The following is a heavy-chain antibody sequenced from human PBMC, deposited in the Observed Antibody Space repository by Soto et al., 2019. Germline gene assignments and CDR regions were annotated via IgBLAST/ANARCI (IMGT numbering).Heavy chain of an antibody. CDR1: GDSVSSNSAA. CDR3: ARATFYNWNYVHNYYYGMDV. J-gene: IGHJ6*02. CDR2: TYYRSKWYN. D-gene: IGHD1-7*01. Sequence: SQTLSLTCAISGDSVSSNSAAWNWIRQSPSRGLEWLGRTYYRSKWYNDYAVSVKSRITINPDTSKNQFSLQLNSVTPEDTAVYYCARATFYNWNYVHNYYYGMDVWGQGTTVTVSS. V-gene: IGHV6-1*01.